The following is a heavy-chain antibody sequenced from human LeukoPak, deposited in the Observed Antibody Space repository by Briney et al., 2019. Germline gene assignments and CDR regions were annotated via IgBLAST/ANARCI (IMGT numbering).Heavy chain of an antibody. CDR3: ARETRASDNTGSYFDS. CDR1: QYTFTAYY. CDR2: INPNSGGT. V-gene: IGHV1-2*02. D-gene: IGHD3-22*01. Sequence: ASVKVSCKASQYTFTAYYMHWVRQAPGQGLEWMGWINPNSGGTNYAQTFHGRVTMTRDTSISTTYMELSRLTSDDTAVYLCARETRASDNTGSYFDSWGQGTLVTVSS. J-gene: IGHJ4*02.